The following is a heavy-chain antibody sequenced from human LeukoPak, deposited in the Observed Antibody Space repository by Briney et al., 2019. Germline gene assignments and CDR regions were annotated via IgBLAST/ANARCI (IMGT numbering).Heavy chain of an antibody. CDR3: ARERSYCSGATCSLDL. D-gene: IGHD2-15*01. V-gene: IGHV3-21*01. CDR2: TGLSSSL. J-gene: IGHJ5*02. CDR1: GFSLSIYD. Sequence: GGSPRLSCAASGFSLSIYDMVWVRQAPGKGLEWIASTGLSSSLGYADSVKGRFTISRDNGENSVYLQMNSLRAEDTAVYFCARERSYCSGATCSLDLWGQGTLVTVSS.